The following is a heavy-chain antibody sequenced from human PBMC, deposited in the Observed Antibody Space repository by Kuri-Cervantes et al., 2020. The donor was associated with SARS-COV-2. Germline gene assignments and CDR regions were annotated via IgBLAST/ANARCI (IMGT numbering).Heavy chain of an antibody. CDR2: VKTDSGNT. V-gene: IGHV1-8*01. Sequence: ASVKVSCKAPESTFPNYDINWVRQATGQRLEWMGMVKTDSGNTLYAQTFQGRITLTRDTSTSTVYMELSSLTSEDTAIYYCYCAPKEGFDSWGQGTLVTVSS. CDR3: YCAPKEGFDS. D-gene: IGHD2-8*02. CDR1: ESTFPNYD. J-gene: IGHJ4*02.